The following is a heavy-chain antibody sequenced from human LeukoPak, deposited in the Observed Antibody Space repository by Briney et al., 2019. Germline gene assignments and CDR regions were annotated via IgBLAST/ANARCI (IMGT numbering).Heavy chain of an antibody. Sequence: GASVKVSCKASGYTFASYGISWVRQAPGQGLEWMGWISAYNGNANYAQKLQGRVTMTTDTSTSTAYMELRSLRSDDTAVYYCARGSSLVYYYDSSGYSDWGQGTLVTVSS. CDR2: ISAYNGNA. CDR1: GYTFASYG. CDR3: ARGSSLVYYYDSSGYSD. D-gene: IGHD3-22*01. J-gene: IGHJ4*02. V-gene: IGHV1-18*01.